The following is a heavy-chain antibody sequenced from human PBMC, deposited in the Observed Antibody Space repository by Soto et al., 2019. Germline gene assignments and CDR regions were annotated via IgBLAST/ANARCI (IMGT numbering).Heavy chain of an antibody. D-gene: IGHD2-2*01. CDR1: GGSFSDFY. Sequence: QVQLQQWGAGLLKPSETLSLTCAVYGGSFSDFYWNCIRQPPGKGLEWIGEINHSGSTSYNPSLKSRVTITVDTSKNLISLKLTSVTAADTAVYYCARGPRVVWVVPTAQRDVFDIWGQGTMVTVSS. V-gene: IGHV4-34*01. CDR3: ARGPRVVWVVPTAQRDVFDI. CDR2: INHSGST. J-gene: IGHJ3*02.